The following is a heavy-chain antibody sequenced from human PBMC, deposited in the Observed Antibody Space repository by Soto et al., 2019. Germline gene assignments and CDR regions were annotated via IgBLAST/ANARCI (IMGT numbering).Heavy chain of an antibody. CDR2: MNPNSGNT. V-gene: IGHV1-8*01. CDR3: ARRGYSSSWYYYYYYGMDV. CDR1: GYTFTSYD. J-gene: IGHJ6*02. D-gene: IGHD6-13*01. Sequence: GASVKVSYKASGYTFTSYDINWVRQATGQGLEWMGWMNPNSGNTGYAQKFQGRVTMTRNTSISTAYMELSSLRSEDTAVYYCARRGYSSSWYYYYYYGMDVWGQGTTVTVS.